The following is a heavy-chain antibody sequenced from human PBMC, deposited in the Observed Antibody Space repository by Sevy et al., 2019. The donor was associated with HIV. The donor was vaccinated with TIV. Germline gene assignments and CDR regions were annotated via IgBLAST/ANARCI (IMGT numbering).Heavy chain of an antibody. V-gene: IGHV3-23*01. D-gene: IGHD2-8*01. CDR3: AREGCTQPHDY. CDR1: GFTFAKYS. CDR2: FSFGCGRI. Sequence: GGSLRLSCVASGFTFAKYSMSWVRQAPGKGLEWVSTFSFGCGRINYADSVKGRFTISRDDSKNTLFLQMNSLRAEDTATYFCAREGCTQPHDYWGQGTPVTVS. J-gene: IGHJ4*02.